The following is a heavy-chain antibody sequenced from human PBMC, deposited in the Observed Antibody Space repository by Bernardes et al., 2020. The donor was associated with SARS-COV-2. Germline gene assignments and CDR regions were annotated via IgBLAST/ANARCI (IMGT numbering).Heavy chain of an antibody. CDR1: GESFTSYW. Sequence: GESLKISCKGSGESFTSYWISWVRQMPGKGLEWMGRIDPSDSYTNYSPSFQGHVTISADKSTSTAYLQWSSLKASDTAKYYCARSQYCAGDCSSHFYYYGLDVWGRGTTVTVSS. CDR3: ARSQYCAGDCSSHFYYYGLDV. D-gene: IGHD2-21*02. J-gene: IGHJ6*02. V-gene: IGHV5-10-1*01. CDR2: IDPSDSYT.